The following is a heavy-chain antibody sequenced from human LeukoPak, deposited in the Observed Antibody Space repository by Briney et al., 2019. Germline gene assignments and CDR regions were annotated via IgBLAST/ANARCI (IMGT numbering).Heavy chain of an antibody. J-gene: IGHJ6*03. CDR3: ARGGGISHYYYYMDV. Sequence: SETLSLTCAVYGGSFSGYYWSWIRQPPGKGLEWIGEINHSGSTNYNPSLKSRVTISVDTSKNQFSLKLTSVTAADTAVYYCARGGGISHYYYYMDVWGKGTTVTISS. V-gene: IGHV4-34*01. CDR1: GGSFSGYY. CDR2: INHSGST. D-gene: IGHD6-13*01.